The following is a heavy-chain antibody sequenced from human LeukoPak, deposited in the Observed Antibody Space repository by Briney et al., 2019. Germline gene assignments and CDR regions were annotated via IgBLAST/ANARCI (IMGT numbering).Heavy chain of an antibody. D-gene: IGHD3-3*01. J-gene: IGHJ4*02. V-gene: IGHV1-2*02. CDR3: ANLSYYDFWSGYYNGGFDY. CDR1: GYTFTGYY. CDR2: INPNSGGT. Sequence: ASVKVSCKASGYTFTGYYMHWVRQAPGQGLEWMGWINPNSGGTNYAQNFQGRVTMTRDTSSITAYMELSRLRSDDTAVYYGANLSYYDFWSGYYNGGFDYWGQGNLVTVSS.